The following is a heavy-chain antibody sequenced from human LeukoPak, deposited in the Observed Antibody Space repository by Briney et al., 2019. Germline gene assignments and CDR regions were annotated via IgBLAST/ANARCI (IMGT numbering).Heavy chain of an antibody. Sequence: GGSLRLSCAASGFTFSDYYMSWIRQAPGKGLEWVSYISSSGSTIYYADSVKGRFTISRDNAKDSLYLQMNSLRAEDTAVYYCAQSSWSYYFDYWGQGTLVTVSS. D-gene: IGHD6-13*01. V-gene: IGHV3-11*01. CDR3: AQSSWSYYFDY. CDR1: GFTFSDYY. CDR2: ISSSGSTI. J-gene: IGHJ4*02.